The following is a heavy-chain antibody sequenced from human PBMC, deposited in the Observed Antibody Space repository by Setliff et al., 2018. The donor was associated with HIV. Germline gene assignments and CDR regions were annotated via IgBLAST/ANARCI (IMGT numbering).Heavy chain of an antibody. CDR1: GYNFFSYG. D-gene: IGHD4-17*01. Sequence: ASVKVSCKASGYNFFSYGISWVRQAHGQGLEWMGWISTFDGNTDYAQNVQDRVTRTTDTSTSTVYMALRSLRSDDTAVYYCARVPGDYGDNPIDYWGQGTLVTVSS. J-gene: IGHJ4*02. V-gene: IGHV1-18*01. CDR2: ISTFDGNT. CDR3: ARVPGDYGDNPIDY.